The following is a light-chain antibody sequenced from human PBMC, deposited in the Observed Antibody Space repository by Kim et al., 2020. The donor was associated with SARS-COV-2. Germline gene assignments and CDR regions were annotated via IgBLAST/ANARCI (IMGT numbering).Light chain of an antibody. CDR3: QVWDSISDHRV. Sequence: SYELTQPPSVSVAPGKTARITCGGHNIGSKSVYWYQQKPGQAPALVIYYDSDRPSGIPSPFSGSNSGHTATLTISGVEAGDEAAYSCQVWDSISDHRVFG. V-gene: IGLV3-21*04. CDR1: NIGSKS. J-gene: IGLJ3*02. CDR2: YDS.